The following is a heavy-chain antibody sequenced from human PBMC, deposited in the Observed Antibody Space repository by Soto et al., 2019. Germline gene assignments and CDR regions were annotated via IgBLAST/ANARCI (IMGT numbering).Heavy chain of an antibody. D-gene: IGHD1-1*01. CDR3: ARHYRGAWYKVDH. CDR2: VYYSGST. CDR1: GGSMSSYY. Sequence: SETLSLTCTVSGGSMSSYYWSWIRQPPGKGLEWIGYVYYSGSTNYNPSLKSRVTISVDTSKNEFSLKLSSVTAADTAVYYCARHYRGAWYKVDHWGQGTLVTVSS. J-gene: IGHJ4*02. V-gene: IGHV4-59*01.